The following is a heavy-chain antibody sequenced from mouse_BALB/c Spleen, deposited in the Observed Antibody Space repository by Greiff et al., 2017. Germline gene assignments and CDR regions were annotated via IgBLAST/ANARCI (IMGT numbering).Heavy chain of an antibody. Sequence: VQLQQSGAELVRPGSSVKISCKASGYAFSSYWMNWVKQRPGQGLEWIGQIYPGDGDTNYNGKFKGKATLTADKSSSTAYMQLSSLTSEDSAVYFCARRATTVDFDYWGQGTTLTVSS. V-gene: IGHV1-80*01. J-gene: IGHJ2*01. CDR1: GYAFSSYW. CDR2: IYPGDGDT. CDR3: ARRATTVDFDY. D-gene: IGHD1-1*01.